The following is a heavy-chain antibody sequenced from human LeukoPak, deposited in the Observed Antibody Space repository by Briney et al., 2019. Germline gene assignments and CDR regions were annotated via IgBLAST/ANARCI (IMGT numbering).Heavy chain of an antibody. CDR1: GGSISSSSYY. J-gene: IGHJ4*02. V-gene: IGHV4-39*01. CDR2: IYYSGST. D-gene: IGHD3-22*01. Sequence: PSETLSLNCTVSGGSISSSSYYWGWIRQPPGKGLEWIGSIYYSGSTYYNPSLKSRVTISVDTTKNQFSLKLSSVTAADTCVYYCARQGYYYDGSGYHPSVLDYWGQGTLVTVSS. CDR3: ARQGYYYDGSGYHPSVLDY.